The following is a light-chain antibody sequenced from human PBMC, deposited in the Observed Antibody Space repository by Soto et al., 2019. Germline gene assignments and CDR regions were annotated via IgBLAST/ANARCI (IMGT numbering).Light chain of an antibody. V-gene: IGKV1-5*01. J-gene: IGKJ2*01. CDR3: QQYNSYSLYT. Sequence: DIQMTQSPSTLSASVGDRVTITCRASQSISSWLAWYQQKPGKAPKLLIYDASSLGSGVPSSFIGSGSGTEFTLPISSLQPDDFATYYCQQYNSYSLYTFGQGTKLEIK. CDR1: QSISSW. CDR2: DAS.